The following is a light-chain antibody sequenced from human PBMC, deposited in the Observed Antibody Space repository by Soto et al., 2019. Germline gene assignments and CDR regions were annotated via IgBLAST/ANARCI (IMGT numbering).Light chain of an antibody. J-gene: IGLJ1*01. Sequence: QSVLTQPASVSGSPGQSITISCTGTSSDVGGYNYVSWYQQHPGKAPKLMIYEVSNRPSGISTRFSGSKSGNTASLTISGLQAEDEADYYCSSYTSSGIYVFGTGTKVTVL. V-gene: IGLV2-14*01. CDR2: EVS. CDR3: SSYTSSGIYV. CDR1: SSDVGGYNY.